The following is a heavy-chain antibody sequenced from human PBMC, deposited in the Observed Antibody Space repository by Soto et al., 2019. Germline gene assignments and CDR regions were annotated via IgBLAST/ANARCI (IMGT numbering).Heavy chain of an antibody. D-gene: IGHD3-10*01. CDR2: IFSNDEK. CDR1: GFSLSNTRMG. Sequence: QVTLKESGPVLVKPTETLTLTCTVSGFSLSNTRMGVSWIRQPPGKALEWLAHIFSNDEKSYSTSLKSRLTISNDTSKSQVVLSMTNMDPVDTATYYCTRIEKGSATYTWGQGTRVTASS. V-gene: IGHV2-26*01. CDR3: TRIEKGSATYT. J-gene: IGHJ5*02.